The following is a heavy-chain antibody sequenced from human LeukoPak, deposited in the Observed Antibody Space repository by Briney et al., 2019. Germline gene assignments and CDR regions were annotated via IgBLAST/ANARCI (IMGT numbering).Heavy chain of an antibody. CDR1: GFTFSSYD. D-gene: IGHD5/OR15-5a*01. CDR3: IRGGIQVSGIDAFDI. J-gene: IGHJ3*02. Sequence: GGSLRLSCAASGFTFSSYDMHWVRQAPGRGLEWVSAIGIAGDTYYPDSVKGRFTISRENAKNSMYLQMNSLKDGDTTVYYCIRGGIQVSGIDAFDIWGQGTMVTVSS. V-gene: IGHV3-13*01. CDR2: IGIAGDT.